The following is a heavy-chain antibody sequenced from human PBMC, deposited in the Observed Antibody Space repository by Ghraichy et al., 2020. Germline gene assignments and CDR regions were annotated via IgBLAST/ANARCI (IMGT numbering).Heavy chain of an antibody. CDR1: GGSFSGYY. V-gene: IGHV4-34*01. Sequence: SETLSLTCAVYGGSFSGYYWNWIRQTPQKRLEWIGDVNDRGNTSYNPSLKSRVTISGDTSKNQFFLKLSSVTAADTAAYYCARGGRRGYYYYYSFDVWGQGTTVTVSS. J-gene: IGHJ6*02. D-gene: IGHD6-25*01. CDR3: ARGGRRGYYYYYSFDV. CDR2: VNDRGNT.